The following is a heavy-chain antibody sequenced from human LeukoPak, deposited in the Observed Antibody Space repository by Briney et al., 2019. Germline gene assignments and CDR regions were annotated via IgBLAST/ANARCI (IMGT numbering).Heavy chain of an antibody. CDR1: GYRFPNFW. J-gene: IGHJ4*02. V-gene: IGHV5-51*01. CDR3: ARQAYGSGSYSAH. CDR2: IYPGDSDT. D-gene: IGHD3-10*01. Sequence: GESLKISCQGSGYRFPNFWIGWVRQLPGKGLEWMGIIYPGDSDTRYSPSFQGQVTISADKSISTAYLQWNSLKASDTAMYYCARQAYGSGSYSAHWGQGTLVTVSS.